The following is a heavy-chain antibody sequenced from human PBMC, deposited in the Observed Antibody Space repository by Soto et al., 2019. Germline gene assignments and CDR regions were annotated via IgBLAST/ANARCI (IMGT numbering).Heavy chain of an antibody. CDR3: ANTYYNFWSGFYRGYYFDY. D-gene: IGHD3-3*01. V-gene: IGHV4-34*01. J-gene: IGHJ4*02. CDR1: GGSFSGYY. CDR2: INPSGST. Sequence: QVHLQQWGAGLLKPSETLSLTCAVYGGSFSGYYWSWIRQPPGKGLEWIGEINPSGSTNYNPSLKSRVIISVDTSKNQFALKLSSVTAADTAVYFCANTYYNFWSGFYRGYYFDYWGQGTLVSVSS.